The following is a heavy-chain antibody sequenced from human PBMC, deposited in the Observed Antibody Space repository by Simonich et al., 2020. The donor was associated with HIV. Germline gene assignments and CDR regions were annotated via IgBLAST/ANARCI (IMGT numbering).Heavy chain of an antibody. CDR1: GFSFSNTW. V-gene: IGHV3-48*03. Sequence: EVQLVESGGGLVKPGRSLRLSCAASGFSFSNTWMNWVRQAPGKGLEWVSYLSRSGNTIYYADSVKGRFIISRDNAKKSLYLQMNSLRAEDTAVYYCARQPYYYDSSGFYDYHYYMDVWGKGTTVTVSS. J-gene: IGHJ6*03. D-gene: IGHD3-22*01. CDR3: ARQPYYYDSSGFYDYHYYMDV. CDR2: LSRSGNTI.